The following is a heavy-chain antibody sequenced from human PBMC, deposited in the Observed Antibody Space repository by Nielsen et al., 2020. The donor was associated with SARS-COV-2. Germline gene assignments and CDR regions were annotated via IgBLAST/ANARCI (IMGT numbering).Heavy chain of an antibody. V-gene: IGHV4-59*08. D-gene: IGHD6-19*01. J-gene: IGHJ4*02. CDR2: IHYSGST. Sequence: SETLSLTCTVSGGSINNYYWSWIRQPPGKGLEWIGQIHYSGSTKYSPSFKSRVTIPRDTSENQFSLKLNSVTAADTALYYCARHYTSGWYVLDCWGQVTLVTVSS. CDR1: GGSINNYY. CDR3: ARHYTSGWYVLDC.